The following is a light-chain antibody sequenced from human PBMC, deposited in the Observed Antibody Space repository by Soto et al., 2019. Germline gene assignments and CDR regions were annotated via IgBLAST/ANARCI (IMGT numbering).Light chain of an antibody. CDR1: QSVSSSS. CDR3: QQYGRA. V-gene: IGKV3-20*01. J-gene: IGKJ1*01. CDR2: GAS. Sequence: EIVLTQSPGTLSLYPGERATLSCRASQSVSSSSLAWYQQKPGQAPRLLIYGASRRATGIPDRFSGSGSGTDFTLTISRLEPEDFAVYYCQQYGRAFGQGTKVDIK.